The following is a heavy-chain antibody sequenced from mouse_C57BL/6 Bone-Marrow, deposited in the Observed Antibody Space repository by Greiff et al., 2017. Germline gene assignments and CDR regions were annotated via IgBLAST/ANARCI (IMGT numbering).Heavy chain of an antibody. CDR3: ARLGNYYGSSRDY. CDR2: INPNNGGT. V-gene: IGHV1-26*01. CDR1: GYTFTDYY. Sequence: VQLQQSGPELVKPGASVKISCKASGYTFTDYYMNWVKQSHGKSLEWIGDINPNNGGTSYNQKFKGKATLTVDKSSSTAYMELRSLTSEDSAVYYCARLGNYYGSSRDYWGQGTTLTVSS. J-gene: IGHJ2*01. D-gene: IGHD1-1*01.